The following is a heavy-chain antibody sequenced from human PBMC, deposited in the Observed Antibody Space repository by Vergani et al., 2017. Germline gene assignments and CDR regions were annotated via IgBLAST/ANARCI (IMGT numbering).Heavy chain of an antibody. CDR2: IYYSGST. CDR1: GGSISSGGYY. Sequence: QVQLQESGPGLVKPSQTLSLTCTVSGGSISSGGYYWSWIRQHPGKGLEWIGYIYYSGSTYYNPSLKSRVTISVDTSKNQFSLKLSSVTAADTAVYYCARDRLLWFGEFPKFDYWGQGTLVTVSS. J-gene: IGHJ4*02. V-gene: IGHV4-31*03. CDR3: ARDRLLWFGEFPKFDY. D-gene: IGHD3-10*01.